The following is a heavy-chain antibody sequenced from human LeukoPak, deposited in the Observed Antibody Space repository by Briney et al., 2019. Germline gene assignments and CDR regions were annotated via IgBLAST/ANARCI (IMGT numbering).Heavy chain of an antibody. V-gene: IGHV4-34*01. CDR3: ARGNRPYGEHKAFDI. D-gene: IGHD3-10*01. CDR1: DESFSGYY. CDR2: IDHSGST. Sequence: PSETLSLTCAVYDESFSGYYCSWIRQPPRKGLEWIGEIDHSGSTNYNPSLQSRVTISVDTSKNQFSLKVSSVSAADTAVYYCARGNRPYGEHKAFDIWGHGTTVTVSP. J-gene: IGHJ3*02.